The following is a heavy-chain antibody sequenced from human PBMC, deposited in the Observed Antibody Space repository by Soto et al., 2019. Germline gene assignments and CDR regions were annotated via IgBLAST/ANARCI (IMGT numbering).Heavy chain of an antibody. CDR3: ARGAYNDYSHLFDP. CDR1: GYSFTSHD. J-gene: IGHJ5*02. Sequence: QVQLVKSGAEVRKPGASVRVSCKATGYSFTSHDINWLRQAAGQGLEWMGWMNPNSGNAVYAQKFQGRFTMTRNPSITTADMEVTSLKSEATSVYFCARGAYNDYSHLFDPWGQGTLVTVSS. V-gene: IGHV1-8*01. D-gene: IGHD4-4*01. CDR2: MNPNSGNA.